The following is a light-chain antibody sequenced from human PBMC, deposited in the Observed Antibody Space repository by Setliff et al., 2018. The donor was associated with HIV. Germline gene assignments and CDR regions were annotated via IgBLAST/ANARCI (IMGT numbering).Light chain of an antibody. J-gene: IGLJ1*01. CDR2: EVS. CDR1: SSDVGSYNF. V-gene: IGLV2-23*02. Sequence: QSVLTQPASVSGSPGQSITISCAGTSSDVGSYNFVSWYQQHPGKAPKLIIYEVSKWPSGFSNHFSGSKSGNTASLTISGLQTEDEAEYYCCSYASTGSFVFGTGTKVTVL. CDR3: CSYASTGSFV.